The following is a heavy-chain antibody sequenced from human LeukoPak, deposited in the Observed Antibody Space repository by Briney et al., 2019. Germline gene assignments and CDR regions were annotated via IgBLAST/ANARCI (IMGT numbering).Heavy chain of an antibody. V-gene: IGHV5-51*01. J-gene: IGHJ6*02. CDR3: ARFRYSYSSSYYYYYGMDV. Sequence: GESLKISCKGSGYSFTSYWIGWVRQMPGKGLEWMGIIYPGDSDTRYSPSFQGQVTISADKSISTAYLQWSSLKASDTAMYYCARFRYSYSSSYYYYYGMDVWGQGTTVTVSS. CDR1: GYSFTSYW. D-gene: IGHD6-6*01. CDR2: IYPGDSDT.